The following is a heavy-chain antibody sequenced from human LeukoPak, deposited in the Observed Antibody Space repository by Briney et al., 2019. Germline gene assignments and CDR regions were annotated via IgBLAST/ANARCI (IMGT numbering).Heavy chain of an antibody. D-gene: IGHD3-9*01. CDR3: AREGRDRYYDILTGYYKEPDAFDI. CDR1: GGSFSSYY. J-gene: IGHJ3*02. V-gene: IGHV4-59*01. Sequence: SETLSLTCTVSGGSFSSYYWTWIRQPPGKGLEWIGYIDHSGSTNYNPSLTSRVSISSDTSKNQFSLELSSVTAADTAVYYCAREGRDRYYDILTGYYKEPDAFDIWGQGTMVTISS. CDR2: IDHSGST.